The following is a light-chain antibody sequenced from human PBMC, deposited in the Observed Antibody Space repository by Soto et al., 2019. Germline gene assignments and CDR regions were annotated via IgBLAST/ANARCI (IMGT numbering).Light chain of an antibody. J-gene: IGKJ1*01. CDR3: QQTYFTTGT. CDR1: HHINNY. Sequence: VQMTQSPSSLSASVGHRVTITCRASHHINNYLSWFQQKPGKAPKLLVYAASSLQSGVPSRFSGSGSGTDFTLTISILQPEDFATYYCQQTYFTTGTFGQGTKVDIK. CDR2: AAS. V-gene: IGKV1-39*01.